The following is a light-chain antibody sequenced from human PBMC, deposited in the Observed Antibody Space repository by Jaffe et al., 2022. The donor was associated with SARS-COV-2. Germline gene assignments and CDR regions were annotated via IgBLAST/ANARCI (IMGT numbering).Light chain of an antibody. CDR3: QQYGSSWT. Sequence: EIVLTQSPGTLSLSPGERATLSCRASQSVSSSDLAWYQQKPGQAPRLLIYGASSRATGIPDRFSGSGSGTDFTLTISRLEPEDFAVYYCQQYGSSWTFGQGTKMEIK. CDR1: QSVSSSD. CDR2: GAS. V-gene: IGKV3-20*01. J-gene: IGKJ1*01.